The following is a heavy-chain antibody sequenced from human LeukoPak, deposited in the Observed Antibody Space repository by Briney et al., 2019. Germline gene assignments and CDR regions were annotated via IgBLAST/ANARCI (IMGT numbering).Heavy chain of an antibody. CDR3: ARDYSSGWDLDY. V-gene: IGHV3-48*03. J-gene: IGHJ4*02. Sequence: GGSLRLSCAASGFTFSSYEMNWVRQAPGKGLAWVSYISSSGSTIYYADSVKGRFTISRDNAKNSLYLQMNSLRAEDTAVYYCARDYSSGWDLDYWGQGTLVTVSS. D-gene: IGHD6-19*01. CDR1: GFTFSSYE. CDR2: ISSSGSTI.